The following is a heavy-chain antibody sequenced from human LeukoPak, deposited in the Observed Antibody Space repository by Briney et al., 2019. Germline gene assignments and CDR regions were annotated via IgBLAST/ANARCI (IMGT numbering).Heavy chain of an antibody. CDR1: GGSISSNIHY. D-gene: IGHD6-13*01. Sequence: SETLSLTCTVSGGSISSNIHYWVWIRQPPGKGLEWIGSIYYTGSTYFNPSLKSRVTISVDTSKNQFSLKLSSVTAADTAVYYCARQQLDEGDYFDYWGQGTLVTVSS. J-gene: IGHJ4*02. V-gene: IGHV4-39*01. CDR3: ARQQLDEGDYFDY. CDR2: IYYTGST.